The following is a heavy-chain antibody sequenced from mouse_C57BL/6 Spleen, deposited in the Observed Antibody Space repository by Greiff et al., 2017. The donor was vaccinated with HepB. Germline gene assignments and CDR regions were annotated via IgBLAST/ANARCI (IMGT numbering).Heavy chain of an antibody. J-gene: IGHJ2*01. CDR1: GYTFTDYE. D-gene: IGHD1-1*01. CDR3: TTITTVAD. CDR2: IDPENGGT. Sequence: QVQLQQSGAELVRPGASVTLSCKASGYTFTDYEMHWVKQTPVHGLEWIGAIDPENGGTAYNQKFKGKAILTEDKSSSTAYMGLLSLTSEDSAVYYCTTITTVADWGQGTTLTVSS. V-gene: IGHV1-15*01.